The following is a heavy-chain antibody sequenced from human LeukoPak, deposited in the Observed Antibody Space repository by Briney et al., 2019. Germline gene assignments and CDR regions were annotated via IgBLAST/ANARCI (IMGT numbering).Heavy chain of an antibody. Sequence: SETLSLICTVSGGSISSSSYYWGWIRQPPGKGLEWIGSIYYRGSTYYNPSLKSRVTTSVDTSKKQFSLKLSSVTAADTAVYYCARENGDYDYWGQGTLVTVSS. CDR3: ARENGDYDY. J-gene: IGHJ4*02. CDR2: IYYRGST. V-gene: IGHV4-39*07. D-gene: IGHD4-17*01. CDR1: GGSISSSSYY.